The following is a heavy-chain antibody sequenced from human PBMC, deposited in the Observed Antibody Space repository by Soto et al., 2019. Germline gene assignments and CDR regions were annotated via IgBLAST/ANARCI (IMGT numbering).Heavy chain of an antibody. V-gene: IGHV4-31*03. CDR1: GGSISRGGYY. J-gene: IGHJ5*02. CDR2: IYYSGST. CDR3: ARAPGKSARPSHRYNWFDP. Sequence: QVQLQESGPGLVKPSQTLSLTCTVSGGSISRGGYYWSWIRQNPGKGLEWIGSIYYSGSTYYNPSLKSRVTLSVDTSKNQFSLKLSSVTAADTAVYYCARAPGKSARPSHRYNWFDPRGPGSLVTVSS. D-gene: IGHD6-6*01.